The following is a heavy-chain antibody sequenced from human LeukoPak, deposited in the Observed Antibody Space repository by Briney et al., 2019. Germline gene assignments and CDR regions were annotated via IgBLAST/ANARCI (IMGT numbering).Heavy chain of an antibody. Sequence: GGSLRLSCAASGITFTYWMSWVRQAPGKGLEWVANIKQDGSEKYYVGSVKGRFTISRDNAKKSLYLQVNSLRAEDTAVYYCASSFSDDFWSGHFWGQGTLVTVSS. J-gene: IGHJ4*02. CDR2: IKQDGSEK. V-gene: IGHV3-7*01. CDR3: ASSFSDDFWSGHF. CDR1: GITFTYW. D-gene: IGHD3-3*01.